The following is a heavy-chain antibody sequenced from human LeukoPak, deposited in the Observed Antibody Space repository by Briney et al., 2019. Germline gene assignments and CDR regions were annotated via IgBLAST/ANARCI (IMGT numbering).Heavy chain of an antibody. D-gene: IGHD6-13*01. J-gene: IGHJ4*02. CDR3: ARNGYSSSWSAYFDY. CDR2: IYSGGNT. V-gene: IGHV3-53*01. Sequence: GGSLRLSCAASGFTVSSNYMSWVRQAPGKGLEWVSFIYSGGNTYYADSVKGRFTISRDNSKNTLYLQMNSLRAEDTAVYYCARNGYSSSWSAYFDYWGQGTLVTVSS. CDR1: GFTVSSNY.